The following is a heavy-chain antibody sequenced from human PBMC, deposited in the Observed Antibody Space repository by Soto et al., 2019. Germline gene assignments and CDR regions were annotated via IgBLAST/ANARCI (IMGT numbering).Heavy chain of an antibody. CDR3: ARSYYFYSSGYYQYYFDY. CDR1: GGSISSGGYY. Sequence: TLSLTCTVSGGSISSGGYYWSWIRQHPGKGLEWIGYIYYSGSTYYNPVFKSRVIISVDTSKIQFSLKLSSVTAADMALFYCARSYYFYSSGYYQYYFDYLGQGTLVAVSS. J-gene: IGHJ4*02. D-gene: IGHD3-22*01. V-gene: IGHV4-31*03. CDR2: IYYSGST.